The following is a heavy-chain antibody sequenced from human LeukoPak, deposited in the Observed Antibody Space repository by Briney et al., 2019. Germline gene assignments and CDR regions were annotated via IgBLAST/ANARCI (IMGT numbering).Heavy chain of an antibody. CDR2: ISASNANT. Sequence: ASVKVSCKASGYTFSHYGISWVRQAPEQGLEWMGWISASNANTNYAQELQGRVTMTTDTSTSTAYMELGSLRSDDTVVYYCARAGATLTRLFDYWGQGTLVTVSS. J-gene: IGHJ4*02. D-gene: IGHD5-24*01. CDR1: GYTFSHYG. CDR3: ARAGATLTRLFDY. V-gene: IGHV1-18*01.